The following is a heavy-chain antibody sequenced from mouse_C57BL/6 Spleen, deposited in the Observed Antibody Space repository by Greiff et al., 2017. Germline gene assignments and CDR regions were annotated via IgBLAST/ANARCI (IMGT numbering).Heavy chain of an antibody. D-gene: IGHD3-1*01. V-gene: IGHV1-82*01. CDR1: GYAFSSSW. Sequence: LVESGPELVKPGASVKISCKASGYAFSSSWMNWVKQRPGKGLEWIGRIYPGDGDTNYNGKFKGKATLTADKSSSTAYMQLSSLTSEDSAVYFCARWGYGGDYWGQGTTLTVSS. CDR3: ARWGYGGDY. CDR2: IYPGDGDT. J-gene: IGHJ2*01.